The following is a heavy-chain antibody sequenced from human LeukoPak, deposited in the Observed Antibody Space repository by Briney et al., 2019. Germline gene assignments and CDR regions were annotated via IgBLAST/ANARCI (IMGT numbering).Heavy chain of an antibody. D-gene: IGHD3-3*01. V-gene: IGHV1-69*04. Sequence: SVKVSCKASGDTFSSYAISWVRQAPGQGLEWMGRIIPILGIANYAQKFQGRVTITADKSTSTAYMELSSLRSEDTAVYYCARAVLEDFWSGYYSDYYYYGMDVWGQGTTVTVSS. CDR2: IIPILGIA. CDR1: GDTFSSYA. J-gene: IGHJ6*02. CDR3: ARAVLEDFWSGYYSDYYYYGMDV.